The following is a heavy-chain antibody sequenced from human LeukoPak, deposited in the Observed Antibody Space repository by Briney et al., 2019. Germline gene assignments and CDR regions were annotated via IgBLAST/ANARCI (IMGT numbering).Heavy chain of an antibody. V-gene: IGHV4-59*08. J-gene: IGHJ4*02. Sequence: SETLSLTCTVSDDSIRSYCWSCLRQPPGKGLEWIAYIYYSGSTNYNPSLKSRVTISVDTSKKQFSLKVSSVTAADTAVYYCARHDSTWPGIFGYWGPESLRSVSS. CDR2: IYYSGST. D-gene: IGHD6-13*01. CDR3: ARHDSTWPGIFGY. CDR1: DDSIRSYC.